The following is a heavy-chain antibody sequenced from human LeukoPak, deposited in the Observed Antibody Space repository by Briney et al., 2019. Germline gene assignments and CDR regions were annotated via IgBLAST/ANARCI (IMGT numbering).Heavy chain of an antibody. CDR1: AGSISSSTYY. Sequence: SQTLSLTCNVAAGSISSSTYYSSCIRQPAGKGLEWIGRIYSSGRTNYNPSLKSRVTISVDTSKNQFSLNLSSVTAAVTAVYYCARDIHASVWTNLDYWGQGTSVTVSS. CDR2: IYSSGRT. J-gene: IGHJ4*01. D-gene: IGHD6-19*01. V-gene: IGHV4-61*02. CDR3: ARDIHASVWTNLDY.